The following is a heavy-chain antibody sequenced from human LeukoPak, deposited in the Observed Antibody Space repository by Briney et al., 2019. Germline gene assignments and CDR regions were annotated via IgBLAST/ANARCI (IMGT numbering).Heavy chain of an antibody. J-gene: IGHJ5*02. CDR3: AREPVGGDWFDP. V-gene: IGHV3-9*01. CDR1: GFTFDDCA. CDR2: ISWNSGDI. Sequence: GRSLRLSCAASGFTFDDCAMHWVRQAPGKGLEWVSGISWNSGDIGYADSVKGRFTISRDNAKNSLYLQMNSLRDEDTAVYYCAREPVGGDWFDPWGQGTLVTVSS. D-gene: IGHD2-2*01.